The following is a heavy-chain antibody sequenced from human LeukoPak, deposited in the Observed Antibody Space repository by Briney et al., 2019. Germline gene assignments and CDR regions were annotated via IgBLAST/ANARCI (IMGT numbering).Heavy chain of an antibody. CDR3: ARNGGVPYYYNYMDG. D-gene: IGHD3-3*01. Sequence: ASVKVSCKGSGGTFSSYAISWVRQAPGQGLEWMGGIIPIFGTANFAQKFQGRVTITTDESTSRAHMELSSLRSEDTAVYYWARNGGVPYYYNYMDGRGKGTTVTVSS. CDR2: IIPIFGTA. CDR1: GGTFSSYA. J-gene: IGHJ6*03. V-gene: IGHV1-69*05.